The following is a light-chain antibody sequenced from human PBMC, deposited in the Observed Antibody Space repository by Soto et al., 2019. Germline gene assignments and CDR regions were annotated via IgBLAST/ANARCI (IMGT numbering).Light chain of an antibody. CDR1: QSVFYTSNNKNY. J-gene: IGKJ2*01. CDR2: WAS. Sequence: DIVMTQSPDSLAVSLGERATINCKSSQSVFYTSNNKNYLAWYQQKPGQPPKLLIYWASARDSGVPDRFSGSGSGTDFTLTVSSLQAEDGAVYYCQQYYSSPYTFGQGTKLEIQ. V-gene: IGKV4-1*01. CDR3: QQYYSSPYT.